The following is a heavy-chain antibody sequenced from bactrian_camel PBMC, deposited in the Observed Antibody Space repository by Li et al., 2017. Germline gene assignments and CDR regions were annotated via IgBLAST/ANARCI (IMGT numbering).Heavy chain of an antibody. D-gene: IGHD3*01. V-gene: IGHV3S53*01. Sequence: HVQLVESGGGSVQAGGSLTLSCVASGYVDSSVCMGWFRQAPGKEREGVASIHRDGSTSYADSVEGRFTISKDNAKDTLYLQMNSLEPDDTAIYYCTPVLILSDGYCYKADNYWGQGTQV. J-gene: IGHJ4*01. CDR3: TPVLILSDGYCYKADNY. CDR1: GYVDSSVC. CDR2: IHRDGST.